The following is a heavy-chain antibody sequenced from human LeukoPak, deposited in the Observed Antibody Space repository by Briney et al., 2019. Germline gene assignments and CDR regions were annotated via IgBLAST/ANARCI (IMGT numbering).Heavy chain of an antibody. CDR3: AKDTSLWGNVDIVAPEV. CDR2: ISWNSGSI. D-gene: IGHD5-12*01. CDR1: GFTFDDYA. V-gene: IGHV3-9*01. J-gene: IGHJ3*01. Sequence: PGGSLRLSCAASGFTFDDYAMHWVRQAPGKGLEWVSGISWNSGSIGYADSVKGRFTISKDNAKNSLYLQMNSLRAEDTALYYCAKDTSLWGNVDIVAPEVWGQGTMVTVSS.